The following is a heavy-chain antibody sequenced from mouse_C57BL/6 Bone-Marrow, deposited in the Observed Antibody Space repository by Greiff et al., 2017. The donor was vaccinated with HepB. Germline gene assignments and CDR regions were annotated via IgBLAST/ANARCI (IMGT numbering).Heavy chain of an antibody. CDR2: ISSGGSYT. J-gene: IGHJ2*01. V-gene: IGHV5-6*02. Sequence: DVKLVESGGDLVKPGGSLKLSCAASGFTFSSYGMSWVRQTPDKRLEWVATISSGGSYTYYPDSVKGRFTISRDNAKNTLYLQMSSLKSEDTAMYYCAILTTVVNYWGQGTTLTVSS. D-gene: IGHD1-1*01. CDR3: AILTTVVNY. CDR1: GFTFSSYG.